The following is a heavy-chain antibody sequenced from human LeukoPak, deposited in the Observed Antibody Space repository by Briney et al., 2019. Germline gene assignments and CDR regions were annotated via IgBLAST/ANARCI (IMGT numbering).Heavy chain of an antibody. CDR2: ISYDGSNE. V-gene: IGHV3-30-3*01. Sequence: AGRSLRLSCAASGFIFSRHTMHWVRQAPGKGLQWVALISYDGSNEYFADSVKGRFTISRDNSRNTLSLQVNSLRLEDTAVYYCVRSSAAAKYYFDYWGQGTLVTVSS. CDR1: GFIFSRHT. CDR3: VRSSAAAKYYFDY. J-gene: IGHJ4*02. D-gene: IGHD6-13*01.